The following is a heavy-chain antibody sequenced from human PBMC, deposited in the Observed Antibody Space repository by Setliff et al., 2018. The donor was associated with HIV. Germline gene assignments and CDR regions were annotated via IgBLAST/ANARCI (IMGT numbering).Heavy chain of an antibody. CDR1: GFSLSTSGVG. CDR2: IDWDDDT. J-gene: IGHJ3*02. D-gene: IGHD3-3*01. Sequence: SGPTLVNPTQTLTLTCTFSGFSLSTSGVGVGWIRQSPGKALEWLARIDWDDDTHYNASLKTRLTVSKDTSKNQVVLTMTNMDTVDTAVYYCARDGAREYYAFWNGPWDAFDIWGQGTVVTVSS. V-gene: IGHV2-70*12. CDR3: ARDGAREYYAFWNGPWDAFDI.